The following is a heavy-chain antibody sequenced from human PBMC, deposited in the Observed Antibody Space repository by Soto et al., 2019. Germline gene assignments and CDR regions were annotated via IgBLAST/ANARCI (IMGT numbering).Heavy chain of an antibody. D-gene: IGHD3-22*01. CDR1: GGSISSYY. CDR2: IYTSGST. V-gene: IGHV4-4*07. CDR3: ARESGYYDSSGYYHFFFDY. Sequence: TLSLTCTVSGGSISSYYWSWIRQPAGKGLEWIGRIYTSGSTNYNPSLKSRVTMSVDTSKNQFSLKLSSVTAADTAVYYCARESGYYDSSGYYHFFFDYWGQGTLVTVSS. J-gene: IGHJ4*02.